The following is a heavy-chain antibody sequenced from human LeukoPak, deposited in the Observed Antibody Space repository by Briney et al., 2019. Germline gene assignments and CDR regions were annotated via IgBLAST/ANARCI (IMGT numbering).Heavy chain of an antibody. CDR1: GGSISSGAY. CDR2: IYHSGST. CDR3: ARGGIGYCSSTSCYKRNWFDP. J-gene: IGHJ5*02. V-gene: IGHV4-38-2*01. Sequence: PSEILSLTCAVSGGSISSGAYWGWVRQPPGKGLEWIGTIYHSGSTYYNPSLNSRVTISIDTSKNQFSLKLSSVTAADTAVYYCARGGIGYCSSTSCYKRNWFDPWGQGTLVTVSS. D-gene: IGHD2-2*02.